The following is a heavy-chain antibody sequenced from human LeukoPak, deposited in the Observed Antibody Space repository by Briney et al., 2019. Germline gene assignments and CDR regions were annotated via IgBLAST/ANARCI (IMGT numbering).Heavy chain of an antibody. V-gene: IGHV1-18*01. CDR2: INAYNGVT. CDR1: GYTFTSYI. Sequence: GASVKVSCKASGYTFTSYIISWVRQAPGQGLEWMGWINAYNGVTDYAQRGQGRVTMTTDTYTSTAYMELRSLRSDDTVVYYCARDRHIAAAVYYYYMDVWGKGTPVTVSS. J-gene: IGHJ6*03. D-gene: IGHD6-13*01. CDR3: ARDRHIAAAVYYYYMDV.